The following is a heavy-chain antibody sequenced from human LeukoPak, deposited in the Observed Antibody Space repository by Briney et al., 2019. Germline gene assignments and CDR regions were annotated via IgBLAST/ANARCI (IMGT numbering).Heavy chain of an antibody. CDR1: GFTFSSYA. D-gene: IGHD1-26*01. J-gene: IGHJ4*02. Sequence: GGSLRLSCAASGFTFSSYAMSWVRQAPGKGLEWVSYISSRSSTIYYADSVKGRFTISRDNAKNSVYLQMNSLRAEDTAVYYCARDPGVGSHWIFGFDYWGQGTLVTVSS. V-gene: IGHV3-48*01. CDR2: ISSRSSTI. CDR3: ARDPGVGSHWIFGFDY.